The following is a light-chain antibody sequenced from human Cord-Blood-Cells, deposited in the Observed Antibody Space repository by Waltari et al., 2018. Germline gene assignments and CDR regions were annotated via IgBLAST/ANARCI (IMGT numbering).Light chain of an antibody. J-gene: IGLJ3*02. CDR2: EVS. Sequence: QSALTQPASVSGSPGQSITISCTGTSSDVGSYNIVSWYQQHPGKAPKLMIYEVSKRPSGVSNRCSGSKSGNTASLTISGLQAEDEADYYCCSYAGSSTWVFGGGTKLTVL. CDR1: SSDVGSYNI. V-gene: IGLV2-23*02. CDR3: CSYAGSSTWV.